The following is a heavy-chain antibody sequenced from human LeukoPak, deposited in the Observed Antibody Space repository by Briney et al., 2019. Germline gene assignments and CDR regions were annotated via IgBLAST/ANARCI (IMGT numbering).Heavy chain of an antibody. CDR3: RFGENGEIDY. CDR1: GYSFSSYA. V-gene: IGHV3-23*01. Sequence: GESLKISCKGSGYSFSSYAMSWVRQAPGKGLEWVSAISGSGGSTYYADSVKGRFTISRDNSKNTLYLQMNSLRAEDTAVYYCRFGENGEIDYWGQGTLVTVSS. J-gene: IGHJ4*02. D-gene: IGHD3-10*01. CDR2: ISGSGGST.